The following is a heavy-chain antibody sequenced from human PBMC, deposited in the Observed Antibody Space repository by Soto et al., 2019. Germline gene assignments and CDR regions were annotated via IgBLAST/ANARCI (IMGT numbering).Heavy chain of an antibody. J-gene: IGHJ4*02. CDR2: ISAYNGNT. D-gene: IGHD6-13*01. Sequence: GASVKVSCKASGYTFTSYCISWVRQAPGQGLEWMGWISAYNGNTNYAQKLQGRVTMTTDTSTSPAYMKLRSLRSDDTAVYYCARLVRVLPRSTQSKYYFDYWGQGTLVPVSS. V-gene: IGHV1-18*01. CDR1: GYTFTSYC. CDR3: ARLVRVLPRSTQSKYYFDY.